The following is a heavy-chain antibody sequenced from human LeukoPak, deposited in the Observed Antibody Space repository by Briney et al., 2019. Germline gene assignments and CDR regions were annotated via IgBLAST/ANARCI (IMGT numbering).Heavy chain of an antibody. Sequence: PSETLSLTCTVSGGSISSYYWSWIRQPPGKGLEWIGYIYYSGSTNYNPSLKSRVTISVDTSKNQFSLKLSSVTAADTAVYYCARVRTYYDILTPSWYFDLWGRGTLVTVPS. V-gene: IGHV4-59*01. D-gene: IGHD3-9*01. CDR1: GGSISSYY. J-gene: IGHJ2*01. CDR3: ARVRTYYDILTPSWYFDL. CDR2: IYYSGST.